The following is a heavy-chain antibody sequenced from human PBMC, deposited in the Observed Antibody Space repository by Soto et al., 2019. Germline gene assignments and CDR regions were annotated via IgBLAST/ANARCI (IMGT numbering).Heavy chain of an antibody. CDR2: INHSGST. CDR3: ARGLYCSGGSCYSPYYYYYMDV. CDR1: GGSFSGYY. D-gene: IGHD2-15*01. J-gene: IGHJ6*03. V-gene: IGHV4-34*01. Sequence: PEETLSLTCAVYGGSFSGYYWSWIRQPPGKGLEWIGEINHSGSTNYNPSLKSRVTISVDTSKNQFSLKLSSVTAADTAVYYCARGLYCSGGSCYSPYYYYYMDVWGQGTTVTVS.